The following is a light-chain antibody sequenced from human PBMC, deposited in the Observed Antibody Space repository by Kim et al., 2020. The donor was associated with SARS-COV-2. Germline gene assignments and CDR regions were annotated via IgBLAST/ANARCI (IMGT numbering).Light chain of an antibody. J-gene: IGLJ3*02. Sequence: SIPISCSGTSSDVGGYNYVSWYQQHPGKAPKLIIYDVSNRPSGVSNRFSGSKSGNTASLTISGLQAEDEADYFCSSYTSSSTLEVFGGGTQLTVL. V-gene: IGLV2-14*03. CDR2: DVS. CDR1: SSDVGGYNY. CDR3: SSYTSSSTLEV.